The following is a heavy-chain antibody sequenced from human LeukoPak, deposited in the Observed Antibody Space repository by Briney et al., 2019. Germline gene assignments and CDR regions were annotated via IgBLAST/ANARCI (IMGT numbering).Heavy chain of an antibody. CDR2: IYYSGST. Sequence: SETLSLTCTVSGGSVGSGSYYWSWIRQPPGKGLEWIGYIYYSGSTNYNPSLKSRVTISVDTSKNQFSLKLSSVTAADTAVYHCAREAMYSYGNNFDYWGQGTQVTVSS. CDR1: GGSVGSGSYY. V-gene: IGHV4-61*01. J-gene: IGHJ4*02. CDR3: AREAMYSYGNNFDY. D-gene: IGHD5-18*01.